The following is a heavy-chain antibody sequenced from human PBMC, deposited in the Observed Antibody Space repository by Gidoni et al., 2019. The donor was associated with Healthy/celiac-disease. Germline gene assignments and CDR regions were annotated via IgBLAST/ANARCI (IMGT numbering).Heavy chain of an antibody. V-gene: IGHV3-23*01. CDR2: ISGSGSST. CDR3: AKGSAACPFAEYFQH. J-gene: IGHJ1*01. CDR1: CFTFSSYA. D-gene: IGHD6-6*01. Sequence: EVQLLESGGGLVQPGGSLRLSCAPSCFTFSSYAMSWVRPATGKGVEWASAISGSGSSTHYSESLKGRFTISRDNSKNTLYLQINSLGAEDTAVYFCAKGSAACPFAEYFQHWGQGTLVTVSS.